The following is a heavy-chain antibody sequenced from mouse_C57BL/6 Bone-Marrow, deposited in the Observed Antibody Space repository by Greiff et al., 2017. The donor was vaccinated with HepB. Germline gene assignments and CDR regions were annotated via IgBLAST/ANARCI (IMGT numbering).Heavy chain of an antibody. V-gene: IGHV1-55*01. CDR3: AREGSEGSSPFDY. J-gene: IGHJ2*01. Sequence: QVQLQQPGAELVKPGASVKMSCKASGYPFTRYWITWVKQRPGQGLEWIGDIYPGSGSTNYNEKFKSKCTLTVDTSSSTAYMQLSGLTSEDSAVYYCAREGSEGSSPFDYWGQGTTLTVSS. D-gene: IGHD1-1*01. CDR2: IYPGSGST. CDR1: GYPFTRYW.